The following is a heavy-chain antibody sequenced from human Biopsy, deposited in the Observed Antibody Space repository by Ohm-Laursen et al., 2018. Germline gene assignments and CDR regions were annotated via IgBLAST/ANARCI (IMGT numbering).Heavy chain of an antibody. CDR1: WFSFRWVL. J-gene: IGHJ4*02. CDR3: TGDSGGLGDY. V-gene: IGHV3-74*03. Sequence: APGTPCSAPWFSFRWVLVDPGPPTPGEGGVWGSRIHGDERSATYAEPVKGRFTISRDNAKNTLHLQMNSLRAEDTAVYYCTGDSGGLGDYWGQGTLVTVSS. D-gene: IGHD2-8*02. CDR2: IHGDERSA.